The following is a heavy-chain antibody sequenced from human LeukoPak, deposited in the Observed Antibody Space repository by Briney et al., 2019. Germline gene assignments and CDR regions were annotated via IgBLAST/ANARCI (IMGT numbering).Heavy chain of an antibody. D-gene: IGHD7-27*01. CDR3: AREAQQLGTFDY. CDR1: GGSISSYY. V-gene: IGHV4-59*01. J-gene: IGHJ4*02. Sequence: SETMSLTCTVSGGSISSYYWSWIRQPPGKGLEWIGYIYYSGSANYNPSLKSRVTISVDTSKNQFSLKLSSVTAADTAVYYCAREAQQLGTFDYWGQGTLVTVSS. CDR2: IYYSGSA.